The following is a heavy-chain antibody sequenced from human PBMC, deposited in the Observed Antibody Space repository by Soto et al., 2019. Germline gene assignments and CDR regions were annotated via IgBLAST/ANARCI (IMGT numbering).Heavy chain of an antibody. V-gene: IGHV1-18*01. CDR3: ARDEAYKWNDGGWFDP. J-gene: IGHJ5*02. CDR2: ISAYNGNT. CDR1: GYTFTSYG. Sequence: QVQLVQSGAEVKKPGASVKVSCKASGYTFTSYGISWVRQASGQGLEWMGWISAYNGNTKYAQKLQGRVTMTTDTSTRTAHIELRSLRSDYTAVYYCARDEAYKWNDGGWFDPWGQGTLVTVSS. D-gene: IGHD1-1*01.